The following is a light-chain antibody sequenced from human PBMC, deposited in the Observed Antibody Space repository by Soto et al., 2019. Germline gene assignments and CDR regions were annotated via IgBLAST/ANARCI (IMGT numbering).Light chain of an antibody. CDR2: AAS. V-gene: IGKV1-39*01. Sequence: DIQMTQSPSSLSASVGDRVTITCRASQSISSYLNWYQQKPGKAPKLLIYAASSLQSGVPSRFSGSASGTDFTLTINSLQPEDFATYYCQQSYSTPFTFGPGTKVEIE. J-gene: IGKJ3*01. CDR3: QQSYSTPFT. CDR1: QSISSY.